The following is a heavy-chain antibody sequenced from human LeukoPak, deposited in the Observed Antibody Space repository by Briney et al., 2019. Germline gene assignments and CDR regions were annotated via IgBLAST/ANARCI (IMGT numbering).Heavy chain of an antibody. V-gene: IGHV3-66*01. CDR3: ARGWFGDY. D-gene: IGHD3-10*01. J-gene: IGHJ4*02. CDR1: GFTVSSYY. CDR2: MYSGGST. Sequence: GGSLRLSCAASGFTVSSYYMTWVRQAPGKGLEWVSVMYSGGSTYYADSVKGRVAISRDNSKNTLYLQMDSLRAEDTAVYYCARGWFGDYWGQGTLVTVSS.